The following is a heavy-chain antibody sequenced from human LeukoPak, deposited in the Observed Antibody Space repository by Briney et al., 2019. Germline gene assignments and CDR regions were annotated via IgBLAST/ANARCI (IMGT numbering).Heavy chain of an antibody. D-gene: IGHD3-22*01. Sequence: PGGSLRLSCAASGFTFSGYSMNWIRQPPGKGLEWIGEINHSGSTNYNPSLKSRVTISVDTSKNQFSLKLSSVTAADTAVYYCARDYDSSGYYRTDEYYFDYWGQGTLVTVSS. CDR1: GFTFSGYS. CDR2: INHSGST. J-gene: IGHJ4*02. CDR3: ARDYDSSGYYRTDEYYFDY. V-gene: IGHV4-34*01.